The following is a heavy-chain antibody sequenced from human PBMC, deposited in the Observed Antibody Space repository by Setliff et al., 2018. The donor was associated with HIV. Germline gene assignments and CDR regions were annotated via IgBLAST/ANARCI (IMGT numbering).Heavy chain of an antibody. D-gene: IGHD1-26*01. CDR3: ARVMVGAYDAFDL. V-gene: IGHV5-51*03. Sequence: PGVSLKISCKGSGYSFTNYWIGWVRQMPGKGLEWMGFIYPGDSDTRYSPSLQGQVSISVDMSLNTAYLQWRSLKASDTAMYYCARVMVGAYDAFDLWGQGTMVTVSS. CDR2: IYPGDSDT. CDR1: GYSFTNYW. J-gene: IGHJ3*01.